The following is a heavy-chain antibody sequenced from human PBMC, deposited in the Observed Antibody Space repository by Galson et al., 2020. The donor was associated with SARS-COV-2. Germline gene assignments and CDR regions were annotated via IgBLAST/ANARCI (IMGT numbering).Heavy chain of an antibody. CDR3: GRQTSQWVAPYWLFDY. CDR2: IYYSGST. D-gene: IGHD6-19*01. CDR1: GCSISSSSYY. V-gene: IGHV4-39*01. J-gene: IGHJ4*02. Sequence: SETLSLTCTVSGCSISSSSYYWGWIRQPPGKGLEWIGSIYYSGSTYYNPSLKGRVTISVSTSKNQFSLKLSSVTAADTAVYYCGRQTSQWVAPYWLFDYWGQGTLVTVSA.